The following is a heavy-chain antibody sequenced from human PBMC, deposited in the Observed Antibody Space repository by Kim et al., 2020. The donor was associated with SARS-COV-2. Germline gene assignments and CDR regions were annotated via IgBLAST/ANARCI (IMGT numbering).Heavy chain of an antibody. Sequence: DYADPVKGRFTISRVDSKNTLYLQMNSLRTEDTAVYYCTLQGWYNGRNDYSGQGTLVTVSS. V-gene: IGHV3-15*01. D-gene: IGHD1-26*01. J-gene: IGHJ4*02. CDR3: TLQGWYNGRNDY.